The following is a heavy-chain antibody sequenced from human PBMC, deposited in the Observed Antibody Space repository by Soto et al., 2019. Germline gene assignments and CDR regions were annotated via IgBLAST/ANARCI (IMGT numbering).Heavy chain of an antibody. D-gene: IGHD6-19*01. CDR3: AKQGIEVAGTDYFDY. CDR1: GFIFRSYG. J-gene: IGHJ4*02. Sequence: QVQLVESGGGVVQLGKSLRLSCAAAGFIFRSYGVHWVRQAPGKGLEWVAVISHDGSNAYYADAVNGRFTISRDNAKNTVYLQMNSLRAEDTAVYYCAKQGIEVAGTDYFDYWGQGALVTVAS. CDR2: ISHDGSNA. V-gene: IGHV3-30*18.